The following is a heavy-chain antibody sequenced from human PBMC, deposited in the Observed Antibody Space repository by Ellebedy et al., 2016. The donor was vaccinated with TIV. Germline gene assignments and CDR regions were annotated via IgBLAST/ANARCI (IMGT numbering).Heavy chain of an antibody. J-gene: IGHJ5*01. CDR2: VNPDNGDT. CDR1: GYTLPRHA. Sequence: AASVTVSCKASGYTLPRHAMHWIRRAPGPRLEWMGWVNPDNGDTRISQTFQGRLTIVRDTAATTAYMELSSLRSSETAVYFCARDKPGGDNWFDSWGQGTLVTVSS. CDR3: ARDKPGGDNWFDS. V-gene: IGHV1-3*01. D-gene: IGHD3-16*01.